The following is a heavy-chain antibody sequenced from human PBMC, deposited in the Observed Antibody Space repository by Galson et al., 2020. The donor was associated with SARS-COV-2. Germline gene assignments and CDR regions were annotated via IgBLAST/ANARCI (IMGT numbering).Heavy chain of an antibody. D-gene: IGHD2-21*01. J-gene: IGHJ4*02. CDR2: ISGHSEKT. CDR3: SNSWSYCGGDCYTYHFDY. Sequence: PGGSLRLSCAASGFTFNSYAMGWVRQAPGKGLEWVSSISGHSEKTYYADSVKGRFTISRDNSKNTLSLQMHSLRAEDTAIYYCSNSWSYCGGDCYTYHFDYWGQGTLVTVSS. V-gene: IGHV3-23*01. CDR1: GFTFNSYA.